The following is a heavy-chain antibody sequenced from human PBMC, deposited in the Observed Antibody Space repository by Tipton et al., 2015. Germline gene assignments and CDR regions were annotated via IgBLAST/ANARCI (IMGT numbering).Heavy chain of an antibody. J-gene: IGHJ3*02. Sequence: LRLSCTVSGVSNSSGANYWNWIRQLPGKGLEWVGHIYDSGRTYYNPSLKSRTTISVDTSKNQFSLQLNSVTPEDTAVYYCARRVRNGVLDIWGRGTVVTASS. CDR2: IYDSGRT. V-gene: IGHV4-31*02. CDR1: GVSNSSGANY. CDR3: ARRVRNGVLDI. D-gene: IGHD2-8*01.